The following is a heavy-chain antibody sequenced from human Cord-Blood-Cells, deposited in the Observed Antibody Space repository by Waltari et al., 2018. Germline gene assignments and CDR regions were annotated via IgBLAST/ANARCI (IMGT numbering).Heavy chain of an antibody. CDR3: AHRGGTIFGY. D-gene: IGHD3-3*01. V-gene: IGHV2-5*02. CDR1: GFSPSTSGVV. Sequence: ITLKESGPPLVKPTQTLTLPSTFPGFSPSTSGVVVDWIRQPPGKALEWLALIYWDDDKRYSPALKSRLTITKDTSKNQVVLTMTNMDPVDTATYYCAHRGGTIFGYWGQGTLVTVSS. CDR2: IYWDDDK. J-gene: IGHJ4*02.